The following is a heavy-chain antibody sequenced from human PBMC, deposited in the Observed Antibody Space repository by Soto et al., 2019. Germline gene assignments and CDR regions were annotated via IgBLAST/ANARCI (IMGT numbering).Heavy chain of an antibody. CDR1: GFSFSTYG. CDR3: VKFRGLAYRYYYMDV. D-gene: IGHD3-16*01. J-gene: IGHJ6*03. Sequence: DVQLLESGGGLEQRGGSLRLSCAASGFSFSTYGMTWVRQAPGKGLEWVSYGGSGGSTYYADSVKGRFTISRDNSKNTLYLQMNSLRAEDTAVYYCVKFRGLAYRYYYMDVWGNGTTVTVSS. CDR2: GGSGGST. V-gene: IGHV3-23*01.